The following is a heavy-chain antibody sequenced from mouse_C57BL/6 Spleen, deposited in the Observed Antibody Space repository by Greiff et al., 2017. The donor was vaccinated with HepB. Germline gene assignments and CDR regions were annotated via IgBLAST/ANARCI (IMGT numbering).Heavy chain of an antibody. CDR2: INPSSGYT. V-gene: IGHV1-4*01. D-gene: IGHD1-1*01. Sequence: QVQLQQSGAELARPGASVKMSCKASGYTFTSYTMHWVKQRPGQGLEWIGYINPSSGYTKYNQKFKDKATLTADKFSSTAYMQLSSLTSEDSAVYYCARWGTTVESYYYAMDYWGQGTSVTVSS. CDR1: GYTFTSYT. CDR3: ARWGTTVESYYYAMDY. J-gene: IGHJ4*01.